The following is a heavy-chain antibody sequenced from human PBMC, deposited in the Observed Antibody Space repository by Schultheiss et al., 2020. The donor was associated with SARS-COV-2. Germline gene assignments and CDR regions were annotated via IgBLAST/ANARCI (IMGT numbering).Heavy chain of an antibody. Sequence: GGSLRLSCAASGFTFFSYAMHWVRQAPGKGLEWVGFIRSKAYGGTTEYAASVKGRFTILRDDSKSIAYLQMNSLKTEDTAVYYCTVCGGDCYATDYWGQGTLVTVSS. J-gene: IGHJ4*02. CDR1: GFTFFSYA. D-gene: IGHD2-21*02. V-gene: IGHV3-49*04. CDR3: TVCGGDCYATDY. CDR2: IRSKAYGGTT.